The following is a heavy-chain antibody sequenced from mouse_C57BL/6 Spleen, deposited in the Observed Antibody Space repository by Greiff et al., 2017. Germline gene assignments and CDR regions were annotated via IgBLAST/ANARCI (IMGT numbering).Heavy chain of an antibody. CDR1: GFSLSTSGMG. V-gene: IGHV8-12*01. D-gene: IGHD3-2*02. J-gene: IGHJ2*01. CDR3: ARRADSSGYDVYFDY. CDR2: IYWDDDK. Sequence: VKLMESGPGILQSSQTLSLTCSFSGFSLSTSGMGVSWIRQPSGKGLEWLAHIYWDDDKRYNPSLKSRLTISKDTSRNQVFLKITSVDTADTATYYCARRADSSGYDVYFDYWGQGTTLTVSS.